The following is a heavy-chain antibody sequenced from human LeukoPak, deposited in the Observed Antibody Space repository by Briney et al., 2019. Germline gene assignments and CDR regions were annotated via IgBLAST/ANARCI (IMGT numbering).Heavy chain of an antibody. CDR3: ARSSCSGGSCYWSRGFFDY. V-gene: IGHV4-61*02. CDR2: IYTSGST. Sequence: PSQTLSLTCTVSGGSISNRSYYWNWIRQPAGKGLEWIGRIYTSGSTNYNPSLKSRVTISVDTSKNQFSLKLNSVTAADTAVYYCARSSCSGGSCYWSRGFFDYWGQGTLVTVSS. CDR1: GGSISNRSYY. D-gene: IGHD2-15*01. J-gene: IGHJ4*02.